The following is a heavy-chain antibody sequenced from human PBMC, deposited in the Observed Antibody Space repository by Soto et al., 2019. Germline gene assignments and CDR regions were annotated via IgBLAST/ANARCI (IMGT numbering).Heavy chain of an antibody. CDR2: IYYSVST. Sequence: QLQLQESGPGLVKPSETLSLTCTVSGGSISSSSYYWGWIRQPPGKGPEWIGTIYYSVSTYYNPSLQSRVTISVDTSKNQFSLKLSSVTAADTAVYYCARLYGSSLFDYWGQGTLVTVSS. CDR3: ARLYGSSLFDY. CDR1: GGSISSSSYY. V-gene: IGHV4-39*01. J-gene: IGHJ4*02. D-gene: IGHD6-6*01.